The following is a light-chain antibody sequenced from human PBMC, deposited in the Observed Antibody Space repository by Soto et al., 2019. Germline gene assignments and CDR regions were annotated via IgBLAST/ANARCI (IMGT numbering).Light chain of an antibody. CDR2: EIN. CDR1: SSDVGGYQS. J-gene: IGLJ2*01. Sequence: QSALTQPASVSGSPGQSITISCTGTSSDVGGYQSVSWYQKHPDRAPKLLLFEINSRPSGVSDRFSGSKSGNTAFLSISVLQPDDEADYFCSSFTEAATVVFGGGTKLTVL. CDR3: SSFTEAATVV. V-gene: IGLV2-14*01.